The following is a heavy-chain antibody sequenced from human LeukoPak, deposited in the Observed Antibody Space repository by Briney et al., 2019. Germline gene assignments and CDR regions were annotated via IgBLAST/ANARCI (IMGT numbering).Heavy chain of an antibody. V-gene: IGHV3-23*01. CDR2: ISGTGT. CDR1: KFNIHNYG. Sequence: GGSLRLSCTTPKFNIHNYGLTWVRQAPGEELERVSSISGTGTQYAASVQGRFTISRDNSKNTLYLQMNSLRAEDTAVYYCAKDPNGDYIGAFDIWGQGTMVTVSS. CDR3: AKDPNGDYIGAFDI. D-gene: IGHD4-17*01. J-gene: IGHJ3*02.